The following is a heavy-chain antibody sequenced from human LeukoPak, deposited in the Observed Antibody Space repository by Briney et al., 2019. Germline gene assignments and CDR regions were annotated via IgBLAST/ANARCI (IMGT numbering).Heavy chain of an antibody. CDR1: GFTFSSYA. J-gene: IGHJ4*02. D-gene: IGHD3-9*01. CDR3: AKDIDYDILTGYIDY. CDR2: ISYDGSNK. Sequence: SGGSLRLSCAASGFTFSSYAMSWVRQAPGKGLEWVAVISYDGSNKYYADSVKGRFTISRDNSKNTLYLQMNSLRAEDMALYYCAKDIDYDILTGYIDYWGQGTLVTVSS. V-gene: IGHV3-30*18.